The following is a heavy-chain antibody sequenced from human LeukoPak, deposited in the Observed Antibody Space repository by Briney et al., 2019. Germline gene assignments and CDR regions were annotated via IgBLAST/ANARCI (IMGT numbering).Heavy chain of an antibody. J-gene: IGHJ4*02. D-gene: IGHD2-2*01. V-gene: IGHV1-24*01. Sequence: ASVKVSCKVSGYTLTELSMHWVRQAPGKGLDWTGGFDPEDGETIYAQKFQGRVTMTEDTSTDTAYMELSSLRSEDTAVYYCATSRGYCSSTSCSGVFDYWGQGTLVTVSS. CDR3: ATSRGYCSSTSCSGVFDY. CDR2: FDPEDGET. CDR1: GYTLTELS.